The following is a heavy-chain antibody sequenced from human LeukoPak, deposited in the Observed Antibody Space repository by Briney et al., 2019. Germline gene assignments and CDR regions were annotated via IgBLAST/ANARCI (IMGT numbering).Heavy chain of an antibody. Sequence: GASVKVSCKASGHTFTSYDINWVRQATGQGLEWMGWMNPNSGNTGYAQKFQGRVTITRNTSISTAYMELSSLRSEDTAVYYCARGLDYYDSSGYYFDYWGQGTLVTVSS. V-gene: IGHV1-8*03. CDR1: GHTFTSYD. CDR3: ARGLDYYDSSGYYFDY. CDR2: MNPNSGNT. J-gene: IGHJ4*02. D-gene: IGHD3-22*01.